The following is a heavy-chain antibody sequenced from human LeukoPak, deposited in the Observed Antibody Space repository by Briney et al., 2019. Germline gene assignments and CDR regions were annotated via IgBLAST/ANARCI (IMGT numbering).Heavy chain of an antibody. D-gene: IGHD6-13*01. J-gene: IGHJ6*02. CDR1: GYTFTSYG. V-gene: IGHV1-18*01. Sequence: GASVKVSCKASGYTFTSYGISWVRQAPGQGLEWMGWISAYNGNTNYAQKLQGRVTMTTDTSTSTAYMELRSLRSDDTAVYYCARDRQQLVWRYYYYYGMDVWGQGTTVTVSS. CDR3: ARDRQQLVWRYYYYYGMDV. CDR2: ISAYNGNT.